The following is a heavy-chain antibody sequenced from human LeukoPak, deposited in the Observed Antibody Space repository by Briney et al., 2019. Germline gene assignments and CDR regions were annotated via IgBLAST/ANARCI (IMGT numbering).Heavy chain of an antibody. CDR2: INSDGSST. J-gene: IGHJ4*02. V-gene: IGHV3-74*01. Sequence: QPGGSLRLSCAASGFTFSSYWMHWVRQAPGKGLVWVSRINSDGSSTSYADSVKGRFTISRDNAKNTLYLQMNSLRAEDTAVYYCARHSRDSYGFFDYWGQGTLVIVSS. CDR3: ARHSRDSYGFFDY. D-gene: IGHD5-18*01. CDR1: GFTFSSYW.